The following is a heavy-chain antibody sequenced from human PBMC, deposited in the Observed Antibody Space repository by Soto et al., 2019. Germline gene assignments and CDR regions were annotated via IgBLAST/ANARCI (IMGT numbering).Heavy chain of an antibody. CDR1: GFTFSSYA. CDR3: AKDMVSWLQTITGEGDY. Sequence: EVQLLESGGGLVQPGGSLRLSCAASGFTFSSYAMSWVRQAPGKGLEWVSAISGSGGSTYYADSVKGRFTISRDNSKNTVFLQMNSLRAEDTAVYYCAKDMVSWLQTITGEGDYWGQGTLVTVSS. J-gene: IGHJ4*02. D-gene: IGHD5-12*01. CDR2: ISGSGGST. V-gene: IGHV3-23*01.